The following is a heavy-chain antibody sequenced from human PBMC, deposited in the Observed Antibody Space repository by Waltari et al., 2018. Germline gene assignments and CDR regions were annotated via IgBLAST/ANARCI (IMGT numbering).Heavy chain of an antibody. CDR2: INPNSGGT. CDR3: ARDFYGSGSYPGY. CDR1: GYTLPGYY. V-gene: IGHV1-2*02. D-gene: IGHD3-10*01. Sequence: QVQLGQSGAEVKKPGASVKVSCKAYGYTLPGYYMHWVRPAPGQGLEWMGWINPNSGGTNYAQKFQGRVTMTRDTSISTAYMELSRLRSDDTAVYYCARDFYGSGSYPGYWGQGTLVTVSS. J-gene: IGHJ4*02.